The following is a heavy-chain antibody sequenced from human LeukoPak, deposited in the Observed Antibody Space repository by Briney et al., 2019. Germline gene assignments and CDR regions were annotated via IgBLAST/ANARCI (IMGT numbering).Heavy chain of an antibody. CDR1: GGSISSFY. J-gene: IGHJ6*03. CDR3: ARHLTGYYYYYMDV. CDR2: IYHSGST. Sequence: PSETLSLTCTVSGGSISSFYWSWIRQPPGKGLGWIGYIYHSGSTNYNPSLKSRVTISVDTSKNQFSLKVSSVTAADTAVYYCARHLTGYYYYYMDVWGKGTTVTVSS. D-gene: IGHD3-16*01. V-gene: IGHV4-59*08.